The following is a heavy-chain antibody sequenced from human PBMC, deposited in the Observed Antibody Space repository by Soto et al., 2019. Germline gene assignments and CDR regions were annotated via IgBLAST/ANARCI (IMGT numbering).Heavy chain of an antibody. CDR1: GGSVSSGSYY. CDR2: IYYSGST. V-gene: IGHV4-61*01. CDR3: ARETLTTVNTRWFDP. D-gene: IGHD4-17*01. Sequence: QVQLQESGPGLVKPSETLSLTCTVSGGSVSSGSYYWSWIRQPPGKGLEWIGYIYYSGSTNYNPSLQSRVTISVDTAKNQFSLKLGSVAGAETAVYYCARETLTTVNTRWFDPWGQGTLVTVSS. J-gene: IGHJ5*02.